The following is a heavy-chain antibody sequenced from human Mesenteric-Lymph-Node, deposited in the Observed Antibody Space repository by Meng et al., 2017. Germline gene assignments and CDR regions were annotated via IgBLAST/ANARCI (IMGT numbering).Heavy chain of an antibody. CDR1: GGTFSSYA. D-gene: IGHD3-16*01. CDR3: ASGRKMGDWFDP. CDR2: IIPIIGTA. Sequence: SVKVSCKASGGTFSSYAISWVRQAPGQGLEWMGGIIPIIGTANYAQKFQGRVTITTDESTSTAYMELSSLRSEDTAVYYCASGRKMGDWFDPWGQGTLVTVSS. J-gene: IGHJ5*02. V-gene: IGHV1-69*05.